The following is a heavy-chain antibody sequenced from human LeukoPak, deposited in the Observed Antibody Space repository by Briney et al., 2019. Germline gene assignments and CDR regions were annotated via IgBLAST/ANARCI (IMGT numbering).Heavy chain of an antibody. V-gene: IGHV3-23*01. Sequence: GGSLRLSCAAPGFTFGSYAMGWVRQAPGKGLEWVSAITASGGNTYYADSVKGRFTISRDNSKNTLYLQVNSLRAEDTAVYYCAKGNGYSYGRYYFDYWGQGTLVTVSS. D-gene: IGHD5-18*01. CDR2: ITASGGNT. CDR1: GFTFGSYA. CDR3: AKGNGYSYGRYYFDY. J-gene: IGHJ4*02.